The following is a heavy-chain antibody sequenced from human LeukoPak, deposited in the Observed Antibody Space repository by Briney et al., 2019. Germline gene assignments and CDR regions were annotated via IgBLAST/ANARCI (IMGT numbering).Heavy chain of an antibody. CDR1: GGSISSGDYY. V-gene: IGHV4-61*08. CDR3: TRSTNLEAFDI. Sequence: PETLSLTCTVSGGSISSGDYYWSWIRQPPGKGLEWVGYIYYSGSTNYNPSLKSRVTISVDTSKNQCSLKLNPVTTADTAVYYCTRSTNLEAFDIWGQGTMVTVSS. CDR2: IYYSGST. D-gene: IGHD2-8*01. J-gene: IGHJ3*02.